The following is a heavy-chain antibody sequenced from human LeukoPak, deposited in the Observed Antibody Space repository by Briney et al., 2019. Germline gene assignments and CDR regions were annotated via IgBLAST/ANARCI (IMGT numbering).Heavy chain of an antibody. CDR2: IYYSGST. V-gene: IGHV4-59*01. J-gene: IGHJ2*01. D-gene: IGHD6-6*01. CDR1: GGSISSYY. CDR3: AVAARGYFDP. Sequence: PSETLSLTCTVSGGSISSYYWSWIRQPPGKGLEWMGYIYYSGSTNYNPSLKSRVTISVDTSKNQFSLKLSSVTAADTAVYYCAVAARGYFDPWGRGTLVTVSS.